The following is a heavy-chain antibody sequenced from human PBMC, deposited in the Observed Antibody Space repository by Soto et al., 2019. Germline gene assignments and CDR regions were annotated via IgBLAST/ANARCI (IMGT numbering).Heavy chain of an antibody. V-gene: IGHV3-30-3*01. CDR3: ARYEYQLLYVYYYGMDV. CDR1: GFTFSSYA. CDR2: ISYDGSNK. Sequence: GGSLRLSFAASGFTFSSYAMHWVRQAPGKGLEWVAVISYDGSNKYYADSVKGRFTISRDNSKNTLYLQMNSLRAEDTAVYYCARYEYQLLYVYYYGMDVWGQGTTVTVSS. D-gene: IGHD2-2*02. J-gene: IGHJ6*02.